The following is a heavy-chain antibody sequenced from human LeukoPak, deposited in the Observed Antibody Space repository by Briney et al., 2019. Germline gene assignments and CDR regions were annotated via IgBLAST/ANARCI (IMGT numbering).Heavy chain of an antibody. Sequence: SETLSLTCAVSGGSLSEFYWHWIRQSPVKGLEGIGEVNYSGSTAYNPSLKSRVTISVDASKNQFSLTVSSLTAADTAEYYCARVGDLYRAHRVRGLSPDYYYMDVWGKGTTVTVSS. CDR1: GGSLSEFY. CDR2: VNYSGST. D-gene: IGHD3-10*01. CDR3: ARVGDLYRAHRVRGLSPDYYYMDV. J-gene: IGHJ6*03. V-gene: IGHV4-34*01.